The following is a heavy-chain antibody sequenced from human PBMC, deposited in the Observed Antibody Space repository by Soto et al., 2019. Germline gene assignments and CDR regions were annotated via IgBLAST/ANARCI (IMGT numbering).Heavy chain of an antibody. CDR3: AKGLGYCSGGSCSDGWFDP. V-gene: IGHV3-23*01. D-gene: IGHD2-15*01. CDR2: ISGSGGST. Sequence: PGGSLRLSCAASGFTFSSYAMSWVRQAPGKGLEWVSAISGSGGSTYYADSVKGRFTISRDNSKNTLYLQMNSLRAEDTAVYYCAKGLGYCSGGSCSDGWFDPWGQGTLVTVSS. CDR1: GFTFSSYA. J-gene: IGHJ5*02.